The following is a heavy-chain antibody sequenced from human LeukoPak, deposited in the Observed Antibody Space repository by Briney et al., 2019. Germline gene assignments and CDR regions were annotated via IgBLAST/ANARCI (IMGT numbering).Heavy chain of an antibody. D-gene: IGHD4-17*01. CDR3: ARSGYREYGDSGVDY. CDR1: GYSFTSYW. J-gene: IGHJ4*02. CDR2: IYPDDSDT. V-gene: IGHV5-51*01. Sequence: GESLKSSCKGSGYSFTSYWIGWVRQMPGKGLEWMGIIYPDDSDTRYSPSFQGQVTISADKSISTAYLQWSSLKASDTAMYYCARSGYREYGDSGVDYWGQGTLVTVSS.